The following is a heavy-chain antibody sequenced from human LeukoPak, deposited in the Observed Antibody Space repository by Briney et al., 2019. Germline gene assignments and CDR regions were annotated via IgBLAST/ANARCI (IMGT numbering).Heavy chain of an antibody. J-gene: IGHJ4*02. CDR2: ISGSGGST. CDR3: AKGTSGWWTEPFDY. CDR1: GFTFSSYA. V-gene: IGHV3-23*01. D-gene: IGHD6-19*01. Sequence: GGSLRLSCAASGFTFSSYAMSWVRQAPGKGLEWVSAISGSGGSTYNADSVKGRFTISRDSSKNTLYLQMNSLRAEDTAVYYCAKGTSGWWTEPFDYWGQGTLVPVSS.